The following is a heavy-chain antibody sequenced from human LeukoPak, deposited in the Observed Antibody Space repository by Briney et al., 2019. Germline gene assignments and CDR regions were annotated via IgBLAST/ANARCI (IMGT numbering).Heavy chain of an antibody. CDR3: ARKRVTMVRGVPLNWFDP. D-gene: IGHD3-10*01. CDR1: GGSISSYY. J-gene: IGHJ5*02. V-gene: IGHV4-59*01. CDR2: IYYSGST. Sequence: SETLSLTCTVSGGSISSYYWSWIRQPPGKGLEWIGYIYYSGSTNYNPSLKSRVTISVDTSKNQFSLKLGSVTAADTAVYYCARKRVTMVRGVPLNWFDPWGQGTLVTVSS.